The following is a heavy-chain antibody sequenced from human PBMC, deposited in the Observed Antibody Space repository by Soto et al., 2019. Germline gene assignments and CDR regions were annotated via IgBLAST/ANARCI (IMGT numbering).Heavy chain of an antibody. CDR2: IYYSGST. Sequence: SETLSLTCTVSGGSISSYYWSWIRQPPGKGLEWIGYIYYSGSTNYNPSLKSRVTISVDTSKNQFSLKLSSVTAADTAVYYCARVRDGFGGRVYAIDYWGQGTLVTVSS. V-gene: IGHV4-59*01. CDR1: GGSISSYY. J-gene: IGHJ4*02. CDR3: ARVRDGFGGRVYAIDY. D-gene: IGHD3-3*01.